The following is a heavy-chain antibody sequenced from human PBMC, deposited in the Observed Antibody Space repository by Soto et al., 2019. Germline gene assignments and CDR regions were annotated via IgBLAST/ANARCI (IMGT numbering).Heavy chain of an antibody. D-gene: IGHD5-18*01. Sequence: EVQLVDSGGGLVQPGRSLRLSCAASGFTFDDYAMHCVRQAPGNGLEWVSGISWNSGSIGYAESVKGRFTISRDNAKHYLYLQMSSLRAEDPALYYCAQDIRELWLGSGGREVWGQGTTVTVSS. CDR1: GFTFDDYA. V-gene: IGHV3-9*01. J-gene: IGHJ6*02. CDR3: AQDIRELWLGSGGREV. CDR2: ISWNSGSI.